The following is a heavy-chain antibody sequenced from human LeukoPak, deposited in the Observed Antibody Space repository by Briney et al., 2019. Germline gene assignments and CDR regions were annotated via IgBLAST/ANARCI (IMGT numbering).Heavy chain of an antibody. D-gene: IGHD6-25*01. CDR2: INPNSGGT. Sequence: ASVKVSCKASGYTFTGYYIHWVRQAPGQGLEWMGWINPNSGGTNYAQKFQGRVTMTRDTSISTAYMELSRLRSDDTAVYYCARPRASAYNSLDPWAKEPLLTVS. J-gene: IGHJ5*02. V-gene: IGHV1-2*02. CDR1: GYTFTGYY. CDR3: ARPRASAYNSLDP.